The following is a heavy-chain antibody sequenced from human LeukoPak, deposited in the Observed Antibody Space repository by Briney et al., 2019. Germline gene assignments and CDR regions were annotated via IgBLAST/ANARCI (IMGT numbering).Heavy chain of an antibody. CDR1: GGSFSGYY. D-gene: IGHD2-2*01. J-gene: IGHJ5*02. CDR3: ARTHRLVVPAATRALYNWFDP. CDR2: INHSGST. Sequence: SETLSLTCAVYGGSFSGYYWSWIRQPPGKGLEWIGEINHSGSTNYNPSLKSRVTISVDTSKNQFSLKLSSVTAADTAVYYCARTHRLVVPAATRALYNWFDPWGQGTLVTVSS. V-gene: IGHV4-34*01.